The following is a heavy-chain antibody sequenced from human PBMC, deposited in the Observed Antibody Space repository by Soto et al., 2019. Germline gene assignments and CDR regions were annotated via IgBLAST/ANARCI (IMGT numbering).Heavy chain of an antibody. CDR2: IIPIFGTA. D-gene: IGHD4-17*01. V-gene: IGHV1-69*13. CDR3: AREADYGGPPGTHQLWFDP. Sequence: SVKVSCKASGGTFSRYAISWVRQAPGQGLEWMGGIIPIFGTANYAQKFQGRVTITADESTSTAYMELSSLRSEDTAVYYCAREADYGGPPGTHQLWFDPWGQGTLVTVS. J-gene: IGHJ5*02. CDR1: GGTFSRYA.